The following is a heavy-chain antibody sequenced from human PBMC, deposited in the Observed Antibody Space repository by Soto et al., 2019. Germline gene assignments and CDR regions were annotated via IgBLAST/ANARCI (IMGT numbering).Heavy chain of an antibody. CDR3: SHGYYQYFES. Sequence: GGSLNLSCALHCFPLPNVWMNWFRQAPGEGPEWVGRIRSKTDGGTTDYAAPVRGRFTISRDDSENTLYLQMNSLKTEDTAVYYCSHGYYQYFESWGQGT. J-gene: IGHJ4*02. D-gene: IGHD5-18*01. CDR1: CFPLPNVW. CDR2: IRSKTDGGTT. V-gene: IGHV3-15*07.